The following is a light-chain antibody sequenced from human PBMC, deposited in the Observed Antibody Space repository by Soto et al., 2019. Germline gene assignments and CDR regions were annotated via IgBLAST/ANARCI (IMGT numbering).Light chain of an antibody. CDR3: QQYGDSPFT. J-gene: IGKJ3*01. Sequence: EVVLTQSPGTLSLSPGDTATLFCRASQSVTINSLAWYQQKPGQTPRLLIYAASTRASGIPDRFSGSWSGTEFALTISRLEPEDFALYYCQQYGDSPFTFGPGTKVDIK. V-gene: IGKV3-20*01. CDR2: AAS. CDR1: QSVTINS.